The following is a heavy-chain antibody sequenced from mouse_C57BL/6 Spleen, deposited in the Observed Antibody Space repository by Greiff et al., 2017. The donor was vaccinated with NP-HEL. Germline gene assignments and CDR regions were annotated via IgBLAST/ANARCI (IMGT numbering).Heavy chain of an antibody. J-gene: IGHJ2*01. Sequence: VVEPGASVKISCKASGYAFSSSWMNWVKQRPGKGLEWIGRIYPGDGDTNYNGKFKGKATLTADKSSSTAYMQLSSLTSEDSAVYFCARKGLYGNFFDYWGQGTTLTVSS. V-gene: IGHV1-82*01. CDR1: GYAFSSSW. CDR2: IYPGDGDT. CDR3: ARKGLYGNFFDY. D-gene: IGHD2-1*01.